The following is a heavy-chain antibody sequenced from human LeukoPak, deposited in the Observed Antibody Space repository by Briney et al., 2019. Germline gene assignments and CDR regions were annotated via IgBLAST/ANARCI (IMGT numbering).Heavy chain of an antibody. Sequence: EASVKVSCKASGYTFTRYDINWVRQATGQGLEWMGWMDPKSGDTGYEQKFRGRFTMTRDTSISTAYMELSSLRTDDTAVYYCAQLEAEYRNYYSGMDVWGQGTTVTVSS. D-gene: IGHD6-25*01. V-gene: IGHV1-8*01. CDR3: AQLEAEYRNYYSGMDV. CDR2: MDPKSGDT. J-gene: IGHJ6*02. CDR1: GYTFTRYD.